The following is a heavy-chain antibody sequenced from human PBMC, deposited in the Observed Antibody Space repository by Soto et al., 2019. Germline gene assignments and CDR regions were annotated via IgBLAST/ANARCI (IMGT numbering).Heavy chain of an antibody. Sequence: GGSRRLSCAASGFTFSSYWMSWVRQAPGKGLEWVANINQDGSEKYYVDSVKGRFTISRYNAKNSLYVQMNRLSAEETAAYYCAKAITMVRVADFDYWGQGALVTVSS. V-gene: IGHV3-7*03. CDR2: INQDGSEK. CDR3: AKAITMVRVADFDY. D-gene: IGHD3-10*01. J-gene: IGHJ4*02. CDR1: GFTFSSYW.